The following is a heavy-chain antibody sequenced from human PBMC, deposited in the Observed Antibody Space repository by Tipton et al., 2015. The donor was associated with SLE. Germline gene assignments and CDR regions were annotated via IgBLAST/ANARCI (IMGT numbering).Heavy chain of an antibody. V-gene: IGHV4-31*03. CDR3: ARAKLATDPHYFYYGMDV. CDR2: MYHSGST. CDR1: GGSISSGGYY. Sequence: TLSLTCTVSGGSISSGGYYWSWIRQHPGKGPEWIGYMYHSGSTYYNPSLKSRVTISVDTSKNQFSLKLSSVTAADTAVYYCARAKLATDPHYFYYGMDVWGQGTTVTVSS. J-gene: IGHJ6*02. D-gene: IGHD5-12*01.